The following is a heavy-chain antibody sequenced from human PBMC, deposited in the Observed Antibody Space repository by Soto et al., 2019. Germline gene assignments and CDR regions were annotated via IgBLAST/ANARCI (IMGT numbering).Heavy chain of an antibody. CDR1: GGSISSGDYY. V-gene: IGHV4-30-4*01. Sequence: PSETLSLTCTVSGGSISSGDYYWSWIRQPPGKGLEWIGYIYYSGSTYYNPSLKSRVTISVDTSKNQFSLKPSSVTAADTAVYYCARDSPMITFGGVISPSWFDPWGQGTLVTVSS. J-gene: IGHJ5*02. CDR3: ARDSPMITFGGVISPSWFDP. CDR2: IYYSGST. D-gene: IGHD3-16*01.